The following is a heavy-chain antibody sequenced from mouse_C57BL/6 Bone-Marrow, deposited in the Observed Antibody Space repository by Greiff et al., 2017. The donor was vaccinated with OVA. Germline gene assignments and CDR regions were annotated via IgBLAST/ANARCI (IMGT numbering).Heavy chain of an antibody. CDR1: GYTFTSYG. CDR3: ARRDYYGSSYWFAY. CDR2: IYPRSGNT. J-gene: IGHJ3*01. D-gene: IGHD1-1*01. Sequence: VQLQESGAELARPGASVKLSCKASGYTFTSYGISWVKQRTGQGLEWIGEIYPRSGNTYYNEKFKGKATLTADKSSSTAYMELRSLTSEDSAVYFCARRDYYGSSYWFAYWGQGTLVTVSA. V-gene: IGHV1-81*01.